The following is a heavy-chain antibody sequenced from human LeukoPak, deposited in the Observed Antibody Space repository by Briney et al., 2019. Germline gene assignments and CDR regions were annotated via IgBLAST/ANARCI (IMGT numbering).Heavy chain of an antibody. D-gene: IGHD5-18*01. Sequence: GPTPVKPTQTLALTCTFSGFSLSTSGAGVGWIRQPPGKALECLAHIYWDDNNRYTPSLKSRLPITKDTSKIQVVLTKPDRDPVDSASYYCAASPYSYGGGAFGYWGQGTLVTVSS. CDR3: AASPYSYGGGAFGY. V-gene: IGHV2-5*02. CDR1: GFSLSTSGAG. CDR2: IYWDDNN. J-gene: IGHJ4*02.